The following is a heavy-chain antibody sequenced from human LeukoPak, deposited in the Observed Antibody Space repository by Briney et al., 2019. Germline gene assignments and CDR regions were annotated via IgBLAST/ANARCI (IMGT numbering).Heavy chain of an antibody. CDR3: TIGPYDYVSVHYFDY. D-gene: IGHD3-16*01. CDR2: IRSKANSYAT. J-gene: IGHJ4*02. Sequence: GGSLRLSCAASGFTFSGSAMHWVRQASGKGLEWVGGIRSKANSYATAYAASVKGRFTISRDDSKNTAYLQMNSLKTEDTAVYYCTIGPYDYVSVHYFDYWGQGTLVTVSS. V-gene: IGHV3-73*01. CDR1: GFTFSGSA.